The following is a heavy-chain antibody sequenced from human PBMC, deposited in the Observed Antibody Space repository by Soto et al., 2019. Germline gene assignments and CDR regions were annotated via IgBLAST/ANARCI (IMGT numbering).Heavy chain of an antibody. V-gene: IGHV2-26*01. CDR3: ARIFDSSSSPYYYYGMDF. D-gene: IGHD6-6*01. CDR2: IFSNDEK. J-gene: IGHJ6*02. Sequence: QVTLKESGPVLVKPTETLTLTCTVSGFSLSNARMGVSWIRQPPGKALEWLAHIFSNDEKFYSTSLKSRLTISKDTSNSQVVLTMTNIDPVDTATYYCARIFDSSSSPYYYYGMDFWGQGTTVTVSS. CDR1: GFSLSNARMG.